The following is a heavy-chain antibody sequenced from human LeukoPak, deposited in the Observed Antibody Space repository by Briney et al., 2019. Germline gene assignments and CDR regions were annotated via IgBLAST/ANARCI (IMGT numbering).Heavy chain of an antibody. CDR1: GDSVSSNSAA. J-gene: IGHJ6*03. Sequence: SQTLSLTCAISGDSVSSNSAAWNWIRQSPSRGLEWLGRTYYRSKWYNDYAVSVKSRITINPDTSKNQFSLQPNSVTPEDTAVYYCARSPRITMIVRYYYYMDVWGKGTTVTVSS. CDR3: ARSPRITMIVRYYYYMDV. CDR2: TYYRSKWYN. V-gene: IGHV6-1*01. D-gene: IGHD3-22*01.